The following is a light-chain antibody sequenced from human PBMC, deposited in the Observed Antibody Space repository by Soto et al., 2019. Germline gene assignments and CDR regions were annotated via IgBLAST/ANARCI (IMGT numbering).Light chain of an antibody. CDR3: SSYGGSNNLL. V-gene: IGLV2-8*01. J-gene: IGLJ2*01. CDR1: SSDVGGYNY. Sequence: QSALTQPPSASGSPRQSVTISCTGTSSDVGGYNYVSWYQQHPGKAPKVMIYEVSKRPSGVPDRFSGSKSGNTASLTVSGLQAEDEADYYCSSYGGSNNLLFGGGTKLTVL. CDR2: EVS.